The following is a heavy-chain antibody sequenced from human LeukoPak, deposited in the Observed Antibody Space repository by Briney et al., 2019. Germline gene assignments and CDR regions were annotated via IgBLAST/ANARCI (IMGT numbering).Heavy chain of an antibody. CDR1: AGSISIGGYY. J-gene: IGHJ6*03. CDR2: IYYSGST. Sequence: SETLSLTCTVSAGSISIGGYYWIWIRQHPGQGLEWIGYIYYSGSTYYNPSLKSRVTISVDTSKNQFSLKLSSVTDAETAVYYCAASYCRSTSCPPYYYYYMDVWCKGTTVTVSS. D-gene: IGHD2-2*01. CDR3: AASYCRSTSCPPYYYYYMDV. V-gene: IGHV4-31*03.